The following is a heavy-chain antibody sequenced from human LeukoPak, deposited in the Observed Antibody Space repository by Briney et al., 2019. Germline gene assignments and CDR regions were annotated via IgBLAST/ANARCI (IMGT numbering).Heavy chain of an antibody. CDR2: ISSSGSTI. CDR1: GFTFSSYE. CDR3: AKDLRTSYSSGWRDAFHI. Sequence: GGSLRLSCAASGFTFSSYEMNWVRQAPGKGLEWVSYISSSGSTIYYADSVKGRFTISRDNAKNSLYLQMNSLRAEDTAVYYCAKDLRTSYSSGWRDAFHIWGQGTMVTVSS. V-gene: IGHV3-48*03. D-gene: IGHD6-19*01. J-gene: IGHJ3*02.